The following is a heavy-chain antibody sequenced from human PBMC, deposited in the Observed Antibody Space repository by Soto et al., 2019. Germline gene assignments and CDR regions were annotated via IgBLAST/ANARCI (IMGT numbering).Heavy chain of an antibody. CDR1: GFTFSSYG. D-gene: IGHD3-16*01. J-gene: IGHJ6*02. V-gene: IGHV3-33*01. Sequence: GGSLRLSCAASGFTFSSYGMHWVRQAPGKGLEWVAVIWYDGSDKYYADSVKGRFTISRDNSKNALYLQMNSLRDDDTAVYYCARPHLDRPTYYGLDVWGQGTTVTVSS. CDR2: IWYDGSDK. CDR3: ARPHLDRPTYYGLDV.